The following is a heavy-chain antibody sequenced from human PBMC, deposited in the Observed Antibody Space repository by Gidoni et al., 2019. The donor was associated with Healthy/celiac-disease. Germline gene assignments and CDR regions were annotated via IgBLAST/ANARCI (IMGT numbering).Heavy chain of an antibody. Sequence: QVQLVQSGAEVKKPGSSVTVSCKSSGGTFSSYALSWVRQAPGQGLEWMGGIIPIFGTANYAQKFQGRVTITADESTSTAYMELSSLRSEDTAVYYCARPMEGDIVVVPAAMSTYYYGMDVWGQGTTVTVSS. J-gene: IGHJ6*02. CDR1: GGTFSSYA. CDR2: IIPIFGTA. D-gene: IGHD2-2*01. CDR3: ARPMEGDIVVVPAAMSTYYYGMDV. V-gene: IGHV1-69*01.